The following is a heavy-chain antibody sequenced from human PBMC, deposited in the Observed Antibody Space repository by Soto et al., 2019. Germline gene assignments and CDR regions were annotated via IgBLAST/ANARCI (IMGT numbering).Heavy chain of an antibody. CDR1: GLTFSNHG. Sequence: QVQLVDSGGGVVQPGRSLRLSCAVSGLTFSNHGMHWVRQAPGKGLEWVTFISSDGSNTYYADYVKGRFTISRDSSKNTMYLQMNSLRPEDTAVYYCAKEKGVRYFDYTGQGTRVTVTS. V-gene: IGHV3-30*18. J-gene: IGHJ4*03. CDR2: ISSDGSNT. CDR3: AKEKGVRYFDY. D-gene: IGHD3-10*01.